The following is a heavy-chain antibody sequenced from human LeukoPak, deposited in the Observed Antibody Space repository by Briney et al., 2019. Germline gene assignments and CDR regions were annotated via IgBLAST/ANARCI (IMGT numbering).Heavy chain of an antibody. V-gene: IGHV4-34*01. J-gene: IGHJ6*03. Sequence: SETLSLTCAVYGGSFSGYYWTWIRQSPGKGLEWIGEINPSGSTYYNPSLKSRLTISGDTSKSQFSLRLTSVTAADTAVYYCARGRQEISMILVVMTGVSYYLDVWGKGTTVTVS. CDR2: INPSGST. CDR1: GGSFSGYY. D-gene: IGHD3-22*01. CDR3: ARGRQEISMILVVMTGVSYYLDV.